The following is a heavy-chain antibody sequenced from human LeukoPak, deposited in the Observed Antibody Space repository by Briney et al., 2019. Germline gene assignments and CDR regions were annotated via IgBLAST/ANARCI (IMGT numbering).Heavy chain of an antibody. CDR2: IYSGGST. CDR3: ARHYYDSSGYPNGVRWFDP. V-gene: IGHV3-66*02. D-gene: IGHD3-22*01. J-gene: IGHJ5*02. Sequence: GGSLRLSCAASGFTVSSNYMSWVRQAPGKGLEWVSVIYSGGSTYYADSVKGRFTISRDNSKNTLYLQMNSLRAEDTAVYYCARHYYDSSGYPNGVRWFDPWGQGTLVTVSS. CDR1: GFTVSSNY.